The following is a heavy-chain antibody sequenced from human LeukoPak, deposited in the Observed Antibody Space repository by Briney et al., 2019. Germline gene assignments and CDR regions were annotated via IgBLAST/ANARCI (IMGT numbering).Heavy chain of an antibody. CDR1: GGSISSSSYY. J-gene: IGHJ4*02. V-gene: IGHV4-39*01. D-gene: IGHD3-10*01. CDR2: LHYSGST. Sequence: PSETLSLTCTVSGGSISSSSYYWGWMRQPPGKGREWIGSLHYSGSTYYNPSLKSRVTISVDTSKNQFSLKMSSVTAADTAVYYCARHPMDYGSGSYYDYWGQGTLVTVSS. CDR3: ARHPMDYGSGSYYDY.